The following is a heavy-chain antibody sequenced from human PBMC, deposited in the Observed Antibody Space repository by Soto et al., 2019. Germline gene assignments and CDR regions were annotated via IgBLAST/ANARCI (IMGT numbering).Heavy chain of an antibody. CDR3: ARQPHSAATVTIVINWFDP. CDR2: IYDSGST. J-gene: IGHJ5*02. D-gene: IGHD4-17*01. Sequence: QLQLQESGPGLVKPSETLSLTCTVSGGSISSSSSYWGWIRQPPGKGLEWIGYIYDSGSTNYNPSLKMRGTISVDTSKNQFSLELNSVTAADTAVYYSARQPHSAATVTIVINWFDPWGQGALVTVTS. CDR1: GGSISSSSSY. V-gene: IGHV4-39*01.